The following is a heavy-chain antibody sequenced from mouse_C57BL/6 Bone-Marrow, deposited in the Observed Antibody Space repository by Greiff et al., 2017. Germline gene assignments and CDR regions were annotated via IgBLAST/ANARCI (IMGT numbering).Heavy chain of an antibody. V-gene: IGHV1-64*01. CDR1: GYTFTSYW. D-gene: IGHD2-3*01. J-gene: IGHJ1*03. CDR3: ARVGGYYVPWYFDV. Sequence: QVQLKQPGAELVKPGASVKLSCKASGYTFTSYWMHWVKQRPGQGLEWIGMIHPNSGSTNYNEKFKSKATLTVDKSSSTAYMQLSSLTSEDSAVYYCARVGGYYVPWYFDVWGTGTTVTVSS. CDR2: IHPNSGST.